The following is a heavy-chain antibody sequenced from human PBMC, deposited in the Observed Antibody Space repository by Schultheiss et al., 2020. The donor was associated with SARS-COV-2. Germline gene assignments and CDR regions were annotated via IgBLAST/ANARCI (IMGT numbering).Heavy chain of an antibody. CDR1: GFTVSSDY. V-gene: IGHV3-30*03. Sequence: GESLKISCAASGFTVSSDYMNWVRQAPGKGLEWVAVISYDGSNKYYADSVKGRFTISRDNSKNTLYLQMNSLRAEDTAVYYCARSSGADYWGQGTLVTVSS. CDR3: ARSSGADY. CDR2: ISYDGSNK. D-gene: IGHD3-22*01. J-gene: IGHJ4*02.